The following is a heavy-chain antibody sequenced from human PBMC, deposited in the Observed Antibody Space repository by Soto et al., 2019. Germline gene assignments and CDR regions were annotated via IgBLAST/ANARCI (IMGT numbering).Heavy chain of an antibody. V-gene: IGHV3-7*01. Sequence: PGGSLRLSCAASGFTFSTYWMSWVRQAPGKGLEWVANIKFDGSEKYYVDSLEGRFTISKDNANNSLYLQMNSLRAEDTAVYYCARVPYTSSWYYYFDSWGQGTLVTVSS. CDR2: IKFDGSEK. J-gene: IGHJ4*02. CDR1: GFTFSTYW. D-gene: IGHD6-13*01. CDR3: ARVPYTSSWYYYFDS.